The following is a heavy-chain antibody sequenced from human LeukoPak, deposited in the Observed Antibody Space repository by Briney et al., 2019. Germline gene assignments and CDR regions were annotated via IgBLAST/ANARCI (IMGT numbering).Heavy chain of an antibody. CDR1: GFTFSNYW. V-gene: IGHV3-7*03. CDR3: ARDFAYERFDH. Sequence: PGGSLRLSCAASGFTFSNYWMSWVRQAPGKRPQWVANIKQDGSETYYVDSVKARFTISRDNAKNSLFLQMNSLRAEDTAVYYCARDFAYERFDHWGQGALVTVSS. CDR2: IKQDGSET. J-gene: IGHJ4*02. D-gene: IGHD3-3*01.